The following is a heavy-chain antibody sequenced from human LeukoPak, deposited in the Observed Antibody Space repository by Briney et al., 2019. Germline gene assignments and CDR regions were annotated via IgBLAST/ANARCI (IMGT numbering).Heavy chain of an antibody. J-gene: IGHJ4*02. CDR2: INLSGGTT. Sequence: ASVKVSCKASGYTFTSYYMHWVRQAPGQGLEWMGIINLSGGTTYYAQKFQGRVTMTNDMSTSTVYMELSSLRSEDTAVYYCAREYYYDSSGYWTSYSWGQGTLVTVSS. CDR3: AREYYYDSSGYWTSYS. CDR1: GYTFTSYY. V-gene: IGHV1-46*01. D-gene: IGHD3-22*01.